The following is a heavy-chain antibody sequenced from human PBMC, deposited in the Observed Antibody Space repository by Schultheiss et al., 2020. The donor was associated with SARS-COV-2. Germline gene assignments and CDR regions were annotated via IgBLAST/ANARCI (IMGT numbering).Heavy chain of an antibody. J-gene: IGHJ5*02. Sequence: GESLKISCAASGFTFSNAWMSWVRQAPGKGLEWVGRIKSKTDGGTTDYAASVKGRFTISRDNSKNTLYLQMNSLRAEDTAVYYCARSALRFLEGWFDPWGQGTLVTVSS. D-gene: IGHD3-3*01. CDR3: ARSALRFLEGWFDP. CDR1: GFTFSNAW. CDR2: IKSKTDGGTT. V-gene: IGHV3-15*01.